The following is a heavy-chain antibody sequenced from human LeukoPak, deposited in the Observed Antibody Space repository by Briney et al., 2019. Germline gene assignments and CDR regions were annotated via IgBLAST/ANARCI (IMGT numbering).Heavy chain of an antibody. CDR3: ASKPTVIKSVYMDV. D-gene: IGHD4-17*01. CDR1: GYSINICYF. Sequence: SEPLSLTCGVSGYSINICYFWGRMRQTPGEGLELIGSIYSTGSIYYNPSLNSRVTISTDPSKNQFSLKLTSVTAADTAIYYCASKPTVIKSVYMDVWGKGTTVTVSS. J-gene: IGHJ6*03. V-gene: IGHV4-38-2*01. CDR2: IYSTGSI.